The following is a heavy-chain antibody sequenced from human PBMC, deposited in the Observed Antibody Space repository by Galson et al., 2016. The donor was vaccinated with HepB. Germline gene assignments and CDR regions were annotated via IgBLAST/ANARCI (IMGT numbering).Heavy chain of an antibody. J-gene: IGHJ4*02. Sequence: SLRLSCAASGFTFTYAWMSWVRQAPGKGLEWVGRIKRITDGGTTDYAAPVKGRFSISRDDSQKRLYLHMNSLKTEDTAVYYCAIARNSSGDYYTYWGQGTLVTVSS. D-gene: IGHD3-10*01. CDR2: IKRITDGGTT. CDR1: GFTFTYAW. CDR3: AIARNSSGDYYTY. V-gene: IGHV3-15*01.